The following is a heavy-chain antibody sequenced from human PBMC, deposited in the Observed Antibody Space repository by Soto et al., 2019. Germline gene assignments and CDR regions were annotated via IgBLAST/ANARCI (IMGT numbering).Heavy chain of an antibody. V-gene: IGHV1-69*13. CDR2: IIPIFGTA. D-gene: IGHD2-2*01. CDR1: GGTFSSYA. J-gene: IGHJ6*02. CDR3: ARDPPDQYYYYYGMDV. Sequence: GASVKVSCKASGGTFSSYAISWVRQAPGQGLEWMGGIIPIFGTANYAQKFQGRVTITADESTSTAYMELSSLRSEDTAVYYCARDPPDQYYYYYGMDVWGQGTTVTVSS.